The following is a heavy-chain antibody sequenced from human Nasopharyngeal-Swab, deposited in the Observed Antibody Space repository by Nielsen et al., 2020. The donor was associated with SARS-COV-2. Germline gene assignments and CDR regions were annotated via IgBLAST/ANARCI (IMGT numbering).Heavy chain of an antibody. D-gene: IGHD5-12*01. J-gene: IGHJ4*02. Sequence: GGSLRLSCEASGFTFSSYAMHWVRQAPGKGLEWVAVISYDGSIKKSADSVEGRFTISRDNSKNTLYLQMNSLRTDDTAVYYCARGGSSGESSFDYWGQGTLVTVS. CDR3: ARGGSSGESSFDY. CDR1: GFTFSSYA. CDR2: ISYDGSIK. V-gene: IGHV3-30-3*01.